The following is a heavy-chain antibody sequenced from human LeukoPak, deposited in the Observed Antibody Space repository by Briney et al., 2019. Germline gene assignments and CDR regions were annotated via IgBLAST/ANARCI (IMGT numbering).Heavy chain of an antibody. D-gene: IGHD3-3*01. CDR1: GHTFTSYD. V-gene: IGHV1-8*03. Sequence: ASVKVSCKASGHTFTSYDINWVRQATGQGLEWMGWMNPNSGNTGYAQKFQGRVTITRNTSISTAYMELSSLRSEDTAVYYCARAGGRGNGYYVGPFDYYYMDVWGKGTTVTVSS. J-gene: IGHJ6*03. CDR2: MNPNSGNT. CDR3: ARAGGRGNGYYVGPFDYYYMDV.